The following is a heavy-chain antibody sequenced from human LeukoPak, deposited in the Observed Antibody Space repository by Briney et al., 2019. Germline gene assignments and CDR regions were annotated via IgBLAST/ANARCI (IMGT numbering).Heavy chain of an antibody. V-gene: IGHV5-10-1*01. D-gene: IGHD6-19*01. CDR3: ARLGRDSSGWKYGRYYGMDV. J-gene: IGHJ6*02. CDR1: GYSFTSYW. Sequence: GESLKISCKGSGYSFTSYWISWGRQMPGKGLEWMGRNNPSDSYANYSPSFQGHVTMSADKSFSTVYLQWSSLKASDTAMYYCARLGRDSSGWKYGRYYGMDVWGQGTTVTVSS. CDR2: NNPSDSYA.